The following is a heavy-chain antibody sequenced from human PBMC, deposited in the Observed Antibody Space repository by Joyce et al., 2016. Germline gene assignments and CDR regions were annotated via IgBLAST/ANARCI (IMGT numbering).Heavy chain of an antibody. Sequence: EVQLVQSGAEVKKPGESLKISCKGSGYSFTSYWIGWVRQMPGKGLEWMGNIYPGDSDTRYSPSFQGQVTFSFDNSVTTAYLQWDSLKASDTAIYYCARLHSRDLSGVFDVWGQGTMVTVSS. V-gene: IGHV5-51*01. CDR1: GYSFTSYW. CDR2: IYPGDSDT. CDR3: ARLHSRDLSGVFDV. D-gene: IGHD2-21*01. J-gene: IGHJ3*01.